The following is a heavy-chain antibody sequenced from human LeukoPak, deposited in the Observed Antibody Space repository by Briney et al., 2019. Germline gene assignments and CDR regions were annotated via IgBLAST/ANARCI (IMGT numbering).Heavy chain of an antibody. V-gene: IGHV1-18*01. J-gene: IGHJ4*02. D-gene: IGHD3-9*01. Sequence: ASVKVSCTASGYTFTSYGISWVRQAPGQGLEWMGWISAYNGNTDYAQKLQGRVTMTTDTSTSTAYMELRSLRSDDTAVYYCARVGNYDILTGYDNYFDYWGQGTLVTVSS. CDR3: ARVGNYDILTGYDNYFDY. CDR1: GYTFTSYG. CDR2: ISAYNGNT.